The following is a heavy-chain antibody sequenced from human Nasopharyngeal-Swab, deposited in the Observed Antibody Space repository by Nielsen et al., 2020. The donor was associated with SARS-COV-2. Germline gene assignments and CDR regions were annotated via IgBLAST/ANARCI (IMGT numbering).Heavy chain of an antibody. CDR3: ARSRAVPWFDP. V-gene: IGHV7-4-1*02. Sequence: WVRQAPGQGLEWMGWINTNTGNPTYAQGFTGRFVFSLDTSVSTAYLQISSLKAEDTAVYYCARSRAVPWFDPWGQGTLVTVSS. D-gene: IGHD6-19*01. CDR2: INTNTGNP. J-gene: IGHJ5*02.